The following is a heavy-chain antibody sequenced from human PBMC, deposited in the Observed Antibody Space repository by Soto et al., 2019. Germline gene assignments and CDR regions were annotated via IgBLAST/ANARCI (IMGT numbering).Heavy chain of an antibody. Sequence: EVQLLESGGGLVQPGGSLRLSCAASGFTFSSYAMSWVRQAPGKGLEWVSAISGSGGSTYYADSVKGRFTISRDNSKNTLYLQMNSLRAEDTAVYYCARVWVVLWGPYSTNYFDYWGQGTLVTVSS. CDR1: GFTFSSYA. J-gene: IGHJ4*02. CDR2: ISGSGGST. D-gene: IGHD6-13*01. V-gene: IGHV3-23*01. CDR3: ARVWVVLWGPYSTNYFDY.